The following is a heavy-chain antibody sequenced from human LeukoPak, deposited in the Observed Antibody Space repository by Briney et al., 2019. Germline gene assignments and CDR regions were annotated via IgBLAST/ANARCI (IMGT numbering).Heavy chain of an antibody. CDR3: ARGPVSYGGKFYYYYYMDV. V-gene: IGHV1-2*02. D-gene: IGHD4-23*01. CDR1: GYTFTGYY. J-gene: IGHJ6*03. Sequence: GASVKVSCKASGYTFTGYYMHWVRQAPGQGLEWMGWINPNSGGTNYAQKFQGRVTMTRDTSISTAHMELSRLRSDDTAVYYCARGPVSYGGKFYYYYYMDVWGKGTTVTVSS. CDR2: INPNSGGT.